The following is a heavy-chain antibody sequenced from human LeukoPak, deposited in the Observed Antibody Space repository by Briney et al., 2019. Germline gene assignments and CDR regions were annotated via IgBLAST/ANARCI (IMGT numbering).Heavy chain of an antibody. J-gene: IGHJ4*02. D-gene: IGHD3-22*01. CDR2: IYSGGST. CDR3: ARASITMTQLLLH. CDR1: GFTVSSNY. V-gene: IGHV3-66*01. Sequence: GGSLRLSCAASGFTVSSNYMSWVRQAPGKGLKWVSVIYSGGSTYYADSVKGRFTISRDKSKNTLYLQMNSLRAEDTAVYYCARASITMTQLLLHWGQGTLVTVSS.